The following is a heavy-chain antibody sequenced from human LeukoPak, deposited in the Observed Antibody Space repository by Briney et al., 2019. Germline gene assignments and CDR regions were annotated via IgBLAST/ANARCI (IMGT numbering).Heavy chain of an antibody. CDR1: GYSFTSYW. V-gene: IGHV5-51*01. CDR3: ARLSMQWLVPPNY. J-gene: IGHJ4*02. D-gene: IGHD6-19*01. Sequence: GESLKISSKGSGYSFTSYWIGWVRQMPGKGLEWTGSIYPGDSDTRYSPSFQGQVTISADKSIGPAYLQGSSLTASDTAMHYCARLSMQWLVPPNYWGQGTLVTVSS. CDR2: IYPGDSDT.